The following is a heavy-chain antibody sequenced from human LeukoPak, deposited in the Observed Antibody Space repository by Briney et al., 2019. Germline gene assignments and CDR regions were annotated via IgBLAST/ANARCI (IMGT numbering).Heavy chain of an antibody. D-gene: IGHD3-9*01. CDR3: AKAPYYDILTGYFDY. V-gene: IGHV3-48*01. Sequence: GGSLRLSCAASGFTFNTYAMQWIRQAPGKGLEWVSYISSSGSTIYYADSVKGRFTISRDNSKNTLYLQMNSLRAEDTAVYYCAKAPYYDILTGYFDYWGQGTLVTVSS. CDR1: GFTFNTYA. CDR2: ISSSGSTI. J-gene: IGHJ4*02.